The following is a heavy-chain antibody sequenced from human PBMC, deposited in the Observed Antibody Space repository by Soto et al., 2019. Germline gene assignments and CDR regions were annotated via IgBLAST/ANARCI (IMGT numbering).Heavy chain of an antibody. V-gene: IGHV4-61*01. J-gene: IGHJ6*02. CDR3: ARLQFANFRSGSEPMDV. CDR1: GGSVRRGSYQ. D-gene: IGHD3-3*01. CDR2: VNVSGST. Sequence: ASETLSLTCTVSGGSVRRGSYQWSWIRQSPGKGLDWIGYVNVSGSTNYNPSLKSRVTISLDTSKNQFSLNLTSVTAADTALYFWARLQFANFRSGSEPMDVWGQGTTVTVSS.